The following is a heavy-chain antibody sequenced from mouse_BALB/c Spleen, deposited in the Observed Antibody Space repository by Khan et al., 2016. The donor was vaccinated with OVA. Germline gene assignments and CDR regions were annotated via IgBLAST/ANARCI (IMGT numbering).Heavy chain of an antibody. CDR3: ARAFYNGAWFAY. V-gene: IGHV2-9*02. CDR2: IWAGGST. D-gene: IGHD1-3*01. CDR1: GFSISNYG. Sequence: QVQLKQSGPGLVAPSQTLSISCTVSGFSISNYGVHWVRQPPGKGLEWLGVIWAGGSTNHNSALMSRLSITKDNSTNQAFLKMNSLQTDDTAIYYCARAFYNGAWFAYWGQGTLVTVSA. J-gene: IGHJ3*01.